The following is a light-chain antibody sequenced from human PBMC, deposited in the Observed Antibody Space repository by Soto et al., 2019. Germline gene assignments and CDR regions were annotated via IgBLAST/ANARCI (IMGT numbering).Light chain of an antibody. CDR2: AAS. J-gene: IGKJ2*01. V-gene: IGKV1-39*01. Sequence: DFQVTQSPSSLSASVGDRVTITCRASQSITNYWNWYQQKPGKAPKLLIYAASILQTGVPSRFSGSGFGTDFTLIISTLQPEDFATYYCQQSYSAPHTFGPGTKVEI. CDR1: QSITNY. CDR3: QQSYSAPHT.